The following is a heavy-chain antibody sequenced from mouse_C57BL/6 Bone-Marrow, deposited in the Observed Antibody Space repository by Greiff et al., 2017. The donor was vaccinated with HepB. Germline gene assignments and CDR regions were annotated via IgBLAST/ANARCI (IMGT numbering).Heavy chain of an antibody. Sequence: QVHLKQSGAELARPGASVKLSCKASGYTFTSYGISWVKQRTGQGLEWIGEIYPRSGNTYYNEKFKGKATLTADKSSSTAYMELRSLTSEDSAVYFCARVEIFGIYCVYPFDYWGQGTTLTVSS. CDR3: ARVEIFGIYCVYPFDY. V-gene: IGHV1-81*01. D-gene: IGHD2-2*01. CDR2: IYPRSGNT. J-gene: IGHJ2*01. CDR1: GYTFTSYG.